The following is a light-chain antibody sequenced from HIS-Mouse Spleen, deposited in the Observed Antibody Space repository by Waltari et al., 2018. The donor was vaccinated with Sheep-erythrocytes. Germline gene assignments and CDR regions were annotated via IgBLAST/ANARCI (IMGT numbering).Light chain of an antibody. Sequence: QSALTQPASVSGSPGQSITISCTGTSSDAGGHNYVSWYQQHPGKAPKLMIYDVSNRPSGVSNRFSGSKSGNTASLTISGLQAEDEADYYCSSYTSSSSYVFGTGTKVTVL. J-gene: IGLJ1*01. V-gene: IGLV2-14*03. CDR3: SSYTSSSSYV. CDR1: SSDAGGHNY. CDR2: DVS.